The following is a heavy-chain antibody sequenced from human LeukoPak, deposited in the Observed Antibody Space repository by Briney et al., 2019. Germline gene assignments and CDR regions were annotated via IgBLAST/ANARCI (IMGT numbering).Heavy chain of an antibody. J-gene: IGHJ4*02. Sequence: GGSLRLSCAASGFTVSSNYMSWVRQAPGKGLEWVSVIYSGGSTYYADSVKGRFTISRDNSKNTLYLQMNSLRAEDTAVYYCAREPYSGYDSFEYFDYWGQGTLVTVSS. CDR2: IYSGGST. CDR3: AREPYSGYDSFEYFDY. CDR1: GFTVSSNY. D-gene: IGHD5-12*01. V-gene: IGHV3-66*01.